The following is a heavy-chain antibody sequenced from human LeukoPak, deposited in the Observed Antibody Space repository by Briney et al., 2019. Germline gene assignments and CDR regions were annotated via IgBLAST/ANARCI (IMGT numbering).Heavy chain of an antibody. V-gene: IGHV3-48*04. D-gene: IGHD6-13*01. CDR2: ITSNGNTI. CDR1: GFTFSIHT. Sequence: GGSLRLSCAASGFTFSIHTMNWVRQAPGKGLEWVSYITSNGNTIYYADSVKGRFTISRDNAKNSLHLQMNNLRAEDTAVYYCARDESWSNYYNFMDVWGKGTTVTVSS. CDR3: ARDESWSNYYNFMDV. J-gene: IGHJ6*03.